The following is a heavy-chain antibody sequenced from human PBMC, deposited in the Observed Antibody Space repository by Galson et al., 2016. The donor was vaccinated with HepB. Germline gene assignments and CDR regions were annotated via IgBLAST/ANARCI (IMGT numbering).Heavy chain of an antibody. V-gene: IGHV3-9*01. CDR2: INWNSGTE. D-gene: IGHD3-22*01. CDR1: GFKFHDYA. CDR3: AKTEYFDNSYFDS. J-gene: IGHJ4*02. Sequence: SLRLSCAASGFKFHDYAMHWVRQASGKGLEWVSGINWNSGTEAYAESVKGRFTISRDNAEKSLYLQMNSLRLEDTALYYCAKTEYFDNSYFDSWGQGTLVTVSS.